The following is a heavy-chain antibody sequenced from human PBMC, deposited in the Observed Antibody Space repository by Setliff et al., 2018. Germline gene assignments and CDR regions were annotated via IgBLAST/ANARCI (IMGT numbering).Heavy chain of an antibody. CDR2: ISRGGGII. CDR3: ARRGTTAFDF. Sequence: GGSLRLSCAASGFTFSDFYMSWIRQTPGKGLEWVSYISRGGGIIYYADSVRGRFTISRDNAKNTLYLEMNNLRAEDSAVYYCARRGTTAFDFWGLGTLVTVSS. CDR1: GFTFSDFY. D-gene: IGHD4-4*01. J-gene: IGHJ4*02. V-gene: IGHV3-11*04.